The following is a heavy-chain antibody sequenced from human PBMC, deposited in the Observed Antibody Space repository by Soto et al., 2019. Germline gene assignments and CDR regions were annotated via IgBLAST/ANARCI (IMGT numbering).Heavy chain of an antibody. CDR3: ARDQSTSSGWTGMDV. J-gene: IGHJ6*02. Sequence: QVQLVQSGAEVKKPWASVKVSCKASGYTFTDYYMHWVRQAPGQGLEWMGWINPNSGGTNYAQKFQGRVTMTRDTSISTAYMELNRLRSDDTAVYYCARDQSTSSGWTGMDVWGQGTTVTVSS. CDR1: GYTFTDYY. V-gene: IGHV1-2*02. CDR2: INPNSGGT. D-gene: IGHD6-19*01.